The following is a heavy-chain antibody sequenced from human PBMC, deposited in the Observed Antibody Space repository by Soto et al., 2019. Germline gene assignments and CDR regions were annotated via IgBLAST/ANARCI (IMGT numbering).Heavy chain of an antibody. CDR3: ARHHTRGWLYFDA. V-gene: IGHV3-11*01. Sequence: QLQLLESGGDLVKPGGSLRLSCAASGFTVSGNDLSWIRQAPGKGLEWVSSISSSGRAIYYADSVKGRFTISRDNAKDSLYLQMSSLRAEDTAIYYPARHHTRGWLYFDACGQGTLVTVSS. CDR2: ISSSGRAI. CDR1: GFTVSGND. J-gene: IGHJ4*02. D-gene: IGHD6-19*01.